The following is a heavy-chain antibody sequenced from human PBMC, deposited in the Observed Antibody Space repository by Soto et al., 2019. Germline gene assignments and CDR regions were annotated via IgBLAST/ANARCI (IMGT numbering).Heavy chain of an antibody. J-gene: IGHJ6*02. Sequence: AGGALRLSWVASGGTFGRHGMHWVRQAPGKGLEWVAVISYDETNEHYVDSVKGRFTISRDNSKSILYLQMNRLRTEDTAVYKCAKDLRTTISDYGMHVWGPGTPVTVSS. CDR3: AKDLRTTISDYGMHV. CDR1: GGTFGRHG. V-gene: IGHV3-30*18. CDR2: ISYDETNE.